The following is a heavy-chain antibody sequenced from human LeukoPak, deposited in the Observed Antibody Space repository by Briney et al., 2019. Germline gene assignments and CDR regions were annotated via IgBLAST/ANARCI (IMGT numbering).Heavy chain of an antibody. CDR2: MQYDGSDK. CDR1: GFTFSNYG. J-gene: IGHJ4*02. Sequence: GGSLRLSCAASGFTFSNYGMHWVRQAPGKGLEWVAFMQYDGSDKFFADSVKGRFTISRDNSKNMLYLQMNSLRAEDTAVYYCAKDRNYYDSSGYPYNWGQGTLVTVSS. D-gene: IGHD3-22*01. V-gene: IGHV3-30*02. CDR3: AKDRNYYDSSGYPYN.